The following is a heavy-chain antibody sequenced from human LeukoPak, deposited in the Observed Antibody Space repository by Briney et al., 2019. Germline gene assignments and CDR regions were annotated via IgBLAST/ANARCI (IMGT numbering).Heavy chain of an antibody. CDR1: GGSISSSSYY. CDR2: VYYTGAS. V-gene: IGHV4-39*07. J-gene: IGHJ4*02. Sequence: PSETLSLTCTVSGGSISSSSYYWGWIRQPPGKGLEWIGSVYYTGASYYNPSLKSRVTISIDTSKNQFSLKLNSVTAADMAVYYCARGDSSWPYYFDCWGQGTLVSVSS. CDR3: ARGDSSWPYYFDC. D-gene: IGHD6-13*01.